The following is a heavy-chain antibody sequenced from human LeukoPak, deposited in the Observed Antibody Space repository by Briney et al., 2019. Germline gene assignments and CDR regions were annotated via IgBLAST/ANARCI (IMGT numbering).Heavy chain of an antibody. CDR2: IIPIFGTA. Sequence: GASVKVFCKASGGTFSSYAISWVRQAPGQGLEWMGGIIPIFGTANYAQKFQGRVTITTDESTSTAYMELSSLRSEDTAVYYCAREGSGSWGAFDIWGQGTMVTVSS. CDR3: AREGSGSWGAFDI. V-gene: IGHV1-69*05. J-gene: IGHJ3*02. CDR1: GGTFSSYA. D-gene: IGHD1-26*01.